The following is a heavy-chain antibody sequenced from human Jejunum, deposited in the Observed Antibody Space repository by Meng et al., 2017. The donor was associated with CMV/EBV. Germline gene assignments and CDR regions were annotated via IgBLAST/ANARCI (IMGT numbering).Heavy chain of an antibody. CDR1: GGSVSSASYL. D-gene: IGHD3-9*01. CDR2: MYSSGST. Sequence: QVRLQEPGPGLVKPSQTLSLTCIVSGGSVSSASYLWSWIRQPAGKGLEGIGRMYSSGSTYYNPSLKSRLTMSIDTSKNQFSLELSSVTAADTAVYYCARMTGTNYFDYWGQGTLVTVSS. CDR3: ARMTGTNYFDY. J-gene: IGHJ4*02. V-gene: IGHV4-61*02.